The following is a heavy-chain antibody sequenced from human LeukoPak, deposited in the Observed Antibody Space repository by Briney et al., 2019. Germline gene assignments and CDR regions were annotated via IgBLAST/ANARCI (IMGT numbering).Heavy chain of an antibody. V-gene: IGHV4-34*01. CDR1: GGSFSGYY. J-gene: IGHJ4*02. CDR2: INHSGST. CDR3: ARRGMAVAGAGNYYFDY. D-gene: IGHD6-19*01. Sequence: SETLSLTCAVYGGSFSGYYWSWIRQPPGKGLEWIGEINHSGSTNYNPSLKSRVTISVDTSKNQFSLKLTSVTASDSAVYYCARRGMAVAGAGNYYFDYWGQGALVTVSS.